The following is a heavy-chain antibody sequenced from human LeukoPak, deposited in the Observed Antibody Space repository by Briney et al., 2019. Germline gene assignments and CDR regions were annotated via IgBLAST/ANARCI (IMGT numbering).Heavy chain of an antibody. CDR3: ARGRSNRNWFDP. V-gene: IGHV4-4*07. CDR2: IYTSGST. CDR1: GGSISSYY. D-gene: IGHD4-11*01. J-gene: IGHJ5*02. Sequence: SETLSLTCTVSGGSISSYYWGWIRQPAGKGLEWIGRIYTSGSTNYNPSLKSRVTMSVDTSKNQFSLKLSSVTAADTAVYYCARGRSNRNWFDPWGQGTLVTVSS.